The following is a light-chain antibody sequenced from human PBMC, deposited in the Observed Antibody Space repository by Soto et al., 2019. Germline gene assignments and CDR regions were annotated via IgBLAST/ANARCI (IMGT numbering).Light chain of an antibody. CDR2: DAS. CDR1: QSISIG. J-gene: IGKJ1*01. V-gene: IGKV1-5*01. Sequence: DIQMTQSPSTLSASVGDRVTITCRASQSISIGFAWYQQKPGKAPHLLIYDASSLEIGVPSRFSGIGSGTEFTLTISSLHPDDFATYYCQQYSSYSGTFGQGTKVEIK. CDR3: QQYSSYSGT.